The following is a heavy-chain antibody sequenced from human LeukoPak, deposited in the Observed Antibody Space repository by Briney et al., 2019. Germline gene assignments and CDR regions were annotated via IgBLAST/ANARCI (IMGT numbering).Heavy chain of an antibody. CDR2: INHSGST. CDR3: ARGGTGRGYSYGSYYYGMDV. D-gene: IGHD5-18*01. J-gene: IGHJ6*02. V-gene: IGHV4-34*01. CDR1: GGSFSGYY. Sequence: SETLSLTCAVYGGSFSGYYWSWIRQPPGTGLEWIGEINHSGSTNYNPSLKSRVTISVDTSKNQFSLKLSSVTAADTAVYYCARGGTGRGYSYGSYYYGMDVWGQGTTVTVSS.